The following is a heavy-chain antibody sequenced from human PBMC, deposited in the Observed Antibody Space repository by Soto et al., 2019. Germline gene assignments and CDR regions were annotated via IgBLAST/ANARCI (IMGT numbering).Heavy chain of an antibody. J-gene: IGHJ6*02. D-gene: IGHD2-21*02. CDR2: IKQDGSEI. CDR3: ARDGGVVTTYYYGMDV. Sequence: GGSLRLSCEASGFTFSSYWMGWVRQAPGKGLGWVANIKQDGSEIHYVDSVKGRFTISRDNAKKSLYLEMNGLRAVDTGVYYCARDGGVVTTYYYGMDVWGQGTTVTVSS. V-gene: IGHV3-7*01. CDR1: GFTFSSYW.